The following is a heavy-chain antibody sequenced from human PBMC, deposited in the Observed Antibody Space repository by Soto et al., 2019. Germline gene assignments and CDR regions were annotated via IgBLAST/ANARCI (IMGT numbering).Heavy chain of an antibody. Sequence: GGSLRLSFSASGFTFSIYAMHWVRQAPGKGLEYVSAISSNGGSTYYADSVKGRFTISRDNSKNTLYLQMSSLRAEDTAVYYCVKDRKGYSSGWAFDYWGQGTLVTVSS. V-gene: IGHV3-64D*08. D-gene: IGHD6-19*01. CDR2: ISSNGGST. J-gene: IGHJ4*02. CDR3: VKDRKGYSSGWAFDY. CDR1: GFTFSIYA.